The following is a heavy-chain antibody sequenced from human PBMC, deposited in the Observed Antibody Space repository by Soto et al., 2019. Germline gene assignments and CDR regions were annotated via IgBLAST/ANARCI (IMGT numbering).Heavy chain of an antibody. Sequence: RLSCAASGFTFSSYAMSWVRQAPGKGLEWVSAISGSGGSTYYADSVKGRFTISRDNSKNTLYLQMNSLRAEDTAVYYCAKLGVVLWFGESTNFDYWGQGTLVTVS. CDR2: ISGSGGST. J-gene: IGHJ4*02. D-gene: IGHD3-10*01. CDR1: GFTFSSYA. CDR3: AKLGVVLWFGESTNFDY. V-gene: IGHV3-23*01.